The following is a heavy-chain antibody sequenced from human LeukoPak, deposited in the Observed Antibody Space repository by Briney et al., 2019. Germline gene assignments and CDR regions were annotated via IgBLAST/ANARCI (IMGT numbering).Heavy chain of an antibody. J-gene: IGHJ5*02. V-gene: IGHV4-59*01. CDR3: ARVSPPDYDFWSGYYTGGWFDP. Sequence: SETLSLTCTVSGGSISSYYWSWIRQPPGKGLEWIGYIYYSGSTNYNPSLKSRVTISVDTSKNQFSLKLSSVTAADTAVYYCARVSPPDYDFWSGYYTGGWFDPWGQGTLVTVSS. D-gene: IGHD3-3*01. CDR2: IYYSGST. CDR1: GGSISSYY.